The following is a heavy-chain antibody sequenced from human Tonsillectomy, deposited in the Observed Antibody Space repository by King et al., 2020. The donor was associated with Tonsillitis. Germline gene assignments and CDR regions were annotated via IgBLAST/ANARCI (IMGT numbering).Heavy chain of an antibody. CDR2: INPNNGGT. V-gene: IGHV1-2*02. D-gene: IGHD6-13*01. CDR1: GYTFTGYY. Sequence: VQLVESGAEVKKPGASVKVSCKASGYTFTGYYMHWVRQAPGQGLEWMGWINPNNGGTNYAQKFQGRVTMTRDTSISTAYMELSRLRSDDTAVYYCARDRYSSPTGRFDAWGQGILVTVSS. J-gene: IGHJ5*02. CDR3: ARDRYSSPTGRFDA.